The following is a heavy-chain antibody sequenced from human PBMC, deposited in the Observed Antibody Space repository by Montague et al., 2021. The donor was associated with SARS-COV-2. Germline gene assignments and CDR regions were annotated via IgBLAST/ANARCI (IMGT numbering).Heavy chain of an antibody. CDR3: ASPPGIRGREY. D-gene: IGHD3-10*01. CDR2: ISSSGTSI. J-gene: IGHJ4*02. V-gene: IGHV3-11*01. Sequence: SLRLSCAASGFTFSDYYMSWIRQAPGKGLEWISYISSSGTSISHADSVRGRVTISRDNAKKFLYLQMNSLRVDDTAVYYCASPPGIRGREYWGQGILVTVAS. CDR1: GFTFSDYY.